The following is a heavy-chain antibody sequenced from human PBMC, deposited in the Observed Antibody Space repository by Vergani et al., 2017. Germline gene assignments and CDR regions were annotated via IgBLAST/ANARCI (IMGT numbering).Heavy chain of an antibody. J-gene: IGHJ4*02. D-gene: IGHD3-10*01. CDR3: EXDEAILWRSPVFDY. CDR2: ISGSGDST. Sequence: EVQLLESGGGLVQPGGSLRLSCAASGFTFSSDAMSWVCQAPGKGLDWVSAISGSGDSTYYADPVKGRFTISKDNSKNTLYLQMNSLRAEDTAVYYCEXDEAILWRSPVFDYWGQGTLVTVSS. V-gene: IGHV3-23*01. CDR1: GFTFSSDA.